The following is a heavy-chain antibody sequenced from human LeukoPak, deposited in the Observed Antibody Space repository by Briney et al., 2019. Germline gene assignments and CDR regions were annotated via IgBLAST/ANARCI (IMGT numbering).Heavy chain of an antibody. Sequence: SETLSLTCAVSGGSISSGGYSWSWIRQPPGKGLEWIGYIYHSGSTYYNPSLKSRVTISVDRSKNQFSLKLSSVTAADTAVYYCASSDCSRTSCYGGGDEYFQHWGQGTLVTVSS. J-gene: IGHJ1*01. CDR3: ASSDCSRTSCYGGGDEYFQH. CDR2: IYHSGST. V-gene: IGHV4-30-2*01. CDR1: GGSISSGGYS. D-gene: IGHD2-2*01.